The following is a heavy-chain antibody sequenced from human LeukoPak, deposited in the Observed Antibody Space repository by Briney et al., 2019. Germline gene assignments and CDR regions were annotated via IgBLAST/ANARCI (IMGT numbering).Heavy chain of an antibody. V-gene: IGHV1-2*02. Sequence: ASVKVSCKASGYTFTGYYMHWVRQAPGQGLEWMGWINPNSGGTNYAQKFQGRVTMTRDTSISTAYMELSRLRSDDTAVYYCARVRYCSSTSCYRPDSFYFDYWGQGTLVTVSS. J-gene: IGHJ4*02. CDR1: GYTFTGYY. CDR2: INPNSGGT. CDR3: ARVRYCSSTSCYRPDSFYFDY. D-gene: IGHD2-2*02.